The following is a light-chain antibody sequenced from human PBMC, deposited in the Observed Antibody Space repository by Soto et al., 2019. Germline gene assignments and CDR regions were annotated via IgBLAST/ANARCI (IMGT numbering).Light chain of an antibody. CDR2: DVT. CDR1: SIVVGGYNY. J-gene: IGLJ1*01. CDR3: SPSKPRKHSV. V-gene: IGLV2-11*01. Sequence: PHAGTGAAEGSSAVSGTGRSIVVGGYNYVSWYQQHPGKAPRVMIYDVTKRPSGVPDRFSGSKSGNTASLTVSALQAEDEADYYGSPSKPRKHSVFVTGTTVTV.